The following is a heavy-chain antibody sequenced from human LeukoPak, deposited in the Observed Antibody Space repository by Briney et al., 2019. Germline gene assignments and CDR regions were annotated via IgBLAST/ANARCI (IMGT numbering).Heavy chain of an antibody. Sequence: GGSLRLSCAASGFSFTSYEMNWVRQAPGKGLEWVSHISSDGRVGRYVDSVRGRFTMSRDNAKNLLFLQMNGLRVEDTAVYYCARGDYFDWLLFDYWGQGTLVTVSS. D-gene: IGHD3-9*01. CDR2: ISSDGRVG. CDR1: GFSFTSYE. V-gene: IGHV3-48*03. J-gene: IGHJ4*02. CDR3: ARGDYFDWLLFDY.